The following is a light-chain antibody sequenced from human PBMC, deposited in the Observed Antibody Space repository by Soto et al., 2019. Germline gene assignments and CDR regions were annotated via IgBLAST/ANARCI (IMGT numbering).Light chain of an antibody. Sequence: EILMTQSPATLAVSPGERATLSCGAGQSVSSKLAWYQQKPGQAPRLVIYGASTRATGIPARFSGSGSGTEFTLTISSLQSDDFAAYYCQQYNNWPAITFGQGTRLEIK. CDR1: QSVSSK. V-gene: IGKV3D-15*01. CDR2: GAS. J-gene: IGKJ5*01. CDR3: QQYNNWPAIT.